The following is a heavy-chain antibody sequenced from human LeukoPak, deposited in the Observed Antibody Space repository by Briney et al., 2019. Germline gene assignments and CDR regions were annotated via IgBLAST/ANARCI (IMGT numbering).Heavy chain of an antibody. D-gene: IGHD5-18*01. CDR2: IYDSGST. V-gene: IGHV4-39*07. J-gene: IGHJ4*02. Sequence: SETLSLTCTVSGGSIRSSYYYWGWIRQPPGKGLEWIGSIYDSGSTYYNPSLKSRVTISVDTSKNQFSLKLSSVTAADTAVYYCARGAWYSYAPFDYWGQGTLVTVSS. CDR1: GGSIRSSYYY. CDR3: ARGAWYSYAPFDY.